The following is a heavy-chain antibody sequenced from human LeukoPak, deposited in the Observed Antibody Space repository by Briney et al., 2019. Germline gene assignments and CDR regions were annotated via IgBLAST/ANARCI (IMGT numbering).Heavy chain of an antibody. J-gene: IGHJ4*02. CDR1: RFTFSSYS. D-gene: IGHD3-10*01. V-gene: IGHV3-21*01. Sequence: PGGSLRLSCAASRFTFSSYSMNWVRQAPGKGLEWVSSITSSGSHIYYADSVKGRFTISRDNAKNSLYLQMNSLRAEDTAVYYCARPITIVRGDIGYYFDYWGQGTLVTASS. CDR3: ARPITIVRGDIGYYFDY. CDR2: ITSSGSHI.